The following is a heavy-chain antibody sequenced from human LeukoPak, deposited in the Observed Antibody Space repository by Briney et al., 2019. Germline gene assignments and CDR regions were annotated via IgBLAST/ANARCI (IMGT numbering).Heavy chain of an antibody. D-gene: IGHD3-16*01. V-gene: IGHV4-34*01. Sequence: PSETLSLTCAVYGGSFSGYYWSWIRQPPGKGLEWIGEINHSGSTNYNPSLKSRVTISVDTSKNQFSLKLSSVTAADTAVYYCAREYGGYYYYMDVWGKGTTVTVSS. CDR3: AREYGGYYYYMDV. CDR1: GGSFSGYY. CDR2: INHSGST. J-gene: IGHJ6*03.